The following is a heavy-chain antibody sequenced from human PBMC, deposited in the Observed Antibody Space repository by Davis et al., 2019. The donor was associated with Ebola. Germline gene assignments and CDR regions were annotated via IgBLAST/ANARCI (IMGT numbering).Heavy chain of an antibody. CDR2: INHSGST. CDR1: AASFSGYY. V-gene: IGHV4-34*01. J-gene: IGHJ6*02. Sequence: MPSETLSPTCPLYAASFSGYYWSWIRQLPGKGLEWIGAINHSGSTNYNPSLKSRVTISVDTSKNQFSMKLSSVTAADTAVYYCARSIVVVPAAIRRKYYYYGMDVWGQGTTVTVSS. CDR3: ARSIVVVPAAIRRKYYYYGMDV. D-gene: IGHD2-2*02.